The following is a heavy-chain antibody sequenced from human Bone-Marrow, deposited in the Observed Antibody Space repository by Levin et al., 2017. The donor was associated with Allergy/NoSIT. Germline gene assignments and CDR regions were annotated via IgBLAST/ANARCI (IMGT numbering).Heavy chain of an antibody. CDR2: VYHSGSA. CDR3: ARSTGGPDWFDP. D-gene: IGHD3-10*01. J-gene: IGHJ5*02. Sequence: SETLSLTCAVSGGSITSGDFSWSWVRQPPGTGLEFIGYVYHSGSAFYNPSLKSRVSMSADRSKNQFSLRLNSVTAADTAVYDCARSTGGPDWFDPWGQGTLVTVSS. V-gene: IGHV4-30-2*01. CDR1: GGSITSGDFS.